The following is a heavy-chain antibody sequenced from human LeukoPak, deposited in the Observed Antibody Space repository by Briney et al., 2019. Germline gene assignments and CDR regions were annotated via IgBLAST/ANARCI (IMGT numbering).Heavy chain of an antibody. CDR2: ISLTGLT. J-gene: IGHJ4*02. CDR3: VSPRGFSYGYFDY. V-gene: IGHV4-4*02. CDR1: GGSISNTNW. Sequence: PSGTLSLTCGVSGGSISNTNWWSWVRQPPGQGLEWIGEISLTGLTHYNPSLESRVTVSLDKSKNQLSLTLGSVSATDTAVYYCVSPRGFSYGYFDYWGQGTLVTVSS. D-gene: IGHD5-18*01.